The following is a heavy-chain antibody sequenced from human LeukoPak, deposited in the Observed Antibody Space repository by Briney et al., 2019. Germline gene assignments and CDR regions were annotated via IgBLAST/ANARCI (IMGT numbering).Heavy chain of an antibody. J-gene: IGHJ4*02. CDR3: VRDLGVDTSMIFFDY. D-gene: IGHD5-18*01. V-gene: IGHV1-18*01. Sequence: ASVKVSCKASGYTFTSFGISWVRQAPGQGLEWMGWISAYNGNTKSAQKFQGRVTMTTVTSTSTAYMEVRSLRSDDTAVFYCVRDLGVDTSMIFFDYWGQGTLVTVSS. CDR2: ISAYNGNT. CDR1: GYTFTSFG.